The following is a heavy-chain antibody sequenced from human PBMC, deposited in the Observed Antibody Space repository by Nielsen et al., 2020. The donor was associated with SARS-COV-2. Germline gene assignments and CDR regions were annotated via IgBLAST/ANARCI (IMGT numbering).Heavy chain of an antibody. D-gene: IGHD3-3*01. CDR1: GYTFTGSY. CDR3: ARDPNKHYDFWRGMPYFDY. CDR2: INPNSGAT. J-gene: IGHJ4*02. Sequence: ASVKVSCKASGYTFTGSYVHWVRQAPGQGLEWMGRINPNSGATIYAQKFQGRVTMTRDTSTSTVYMELSSLRSEDTAVYYCARDPNKHYDFWRGMPYFDYWGQGTLVTVSS. V-gene: IGHV1-2*06.